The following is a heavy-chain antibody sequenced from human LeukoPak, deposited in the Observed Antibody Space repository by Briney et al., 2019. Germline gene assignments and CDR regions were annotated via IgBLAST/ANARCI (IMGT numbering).Heavy chain of an antibody. CDR2: ISGGGGTT. D-gene: IGHD3-10*01. J-gene: IGHJ4*02. CDR3: AKAEGSGNQPFGY. V-gene: IGHV3-23*01. CDR1: GFTFSSYA. Sequence: PGGSLRLSCAASGFTFSSYAMSWVRQAPGKGLQWVSFISGGGGTTYYADSVKGRFTVSRDNSKNTLYLQMSSLRAEDTAVYYCAKAEGSGNQPFGYWGQGTLVTVSS.